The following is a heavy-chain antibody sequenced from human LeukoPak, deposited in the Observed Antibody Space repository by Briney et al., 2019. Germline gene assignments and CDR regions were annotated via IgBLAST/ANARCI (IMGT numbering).Heavy chain of an antibody. J-gene: IGHJ4*02. Sequence: PSETLSLTCTVSDGSITSFYWSWIRQPPGKGLEWIGEIYHSGSTNYNPSLKSRVTISVDKSKNQFSLKLSSVTAADTAVYYCARDRGSSWTDYWGQGTLVTVSS. CDR3: ARDRGSSWTDY. CDR1: DGSITSFY. CDR2: IYHSGST. V-gene: IGHV4-59*12. D-gene: IGHD6-13*01.